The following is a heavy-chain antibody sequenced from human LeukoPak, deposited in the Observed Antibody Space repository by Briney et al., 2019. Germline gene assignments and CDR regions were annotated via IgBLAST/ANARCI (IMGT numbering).Heavy chain of an antibody. CDR1: GFPLSSYS. J-gene: IGHJ4*02. CDR3: VRVKGSYFDY. Sequence: GGSLRLSCAAPGFPLSSYSINWVRQAPGKGLEWVSYISSSGSAIYYVDSVKGRFTVSRDNAKNYLFLQMNSPRAEDTAVYYCVRVKGSYFDYWGQGALVTVSS. V-gene: IGHV3-48*01. D-gene: IGHD2-15*01. CDR2: ISSSGSAI.